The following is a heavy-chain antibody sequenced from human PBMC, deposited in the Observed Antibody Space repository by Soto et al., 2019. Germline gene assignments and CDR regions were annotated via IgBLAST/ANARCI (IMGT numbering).Heavy chain of an antibody. V-gene: IGHV4-59*01. D-gene: IGHD6-13*01. CDR2: IHYSGTT. CDR3: AAGEASSRNLAPYYLDF. Sequence: SETLSLTCTVSGGSMRNYFWTWVRQPPGKGLEWIGYIHYSGTTSFFPSYNPSLRSRVTISEDTSKNQFSLKLLSVTTADTAVYFCAAGEASSRNLAPYYLDFWGQGTLVTVSS. J-gene: IGHJ4*02. CDR1: GGSMRNYF.